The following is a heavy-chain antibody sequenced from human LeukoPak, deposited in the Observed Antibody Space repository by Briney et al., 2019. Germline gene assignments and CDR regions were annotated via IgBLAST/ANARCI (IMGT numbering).Heavy chain of an antibody. D-gene: IGHD5-18*01. V-gene: IGHV3-33*01. J-gene: IGHJ4*02. CDR3: ARDRREDTAMFTFDY. Sequence: GGSLRLSCAASGFTFSSYGMHWVRQAPGKGLEWVAVIWYDGSNKYYADSVKGRFTISRDSSKNTLYLQMNSLRAEDTAVYYCARDRREDTAMFTFDYWGQGTLVTVSS. CDR2: IWYDGSNK. CDR1: GFTFSSYG.